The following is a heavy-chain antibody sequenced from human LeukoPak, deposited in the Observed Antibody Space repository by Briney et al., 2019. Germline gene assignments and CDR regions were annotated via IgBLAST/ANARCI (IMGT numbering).Heavy chain of an antibody. J-gene: IGHJ4*02. CDR3: AKAGSGSYTFDY. Sequence: RVSCPACGLTVGSYAMIWVRQAPGNELEWVSAISGSGGSTYYADSVKGRFTISRDNSKNTPYLQMNSLRAEDTAVYYCAKAGSGSYTFDYWGQGTLVTVSS. CDR1: GLTVGSYA. V-gene: IGHV3-23*01. CDR2: ISGSGGST. D-gene: IGHD1-26*01.